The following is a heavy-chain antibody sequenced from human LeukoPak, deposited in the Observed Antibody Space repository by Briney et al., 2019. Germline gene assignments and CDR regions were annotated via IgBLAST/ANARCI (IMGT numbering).Heavy chain of an antibody. CDR3: ARDFESADY. CDR2: IYSGGST. CDR1: GFTVSSNY. Sequence: GGSLRLSCAASGFTVSSNYMSWVRQAPGKGLEWVSVIYSGGSTFYADSVKGRFTISRDNAKNSLYLQMNSLRAEDTAVYYCARDFESADYWGQGTLVTVSS. J-gene: IGHJ4*02. V-gene: IGHV3-53*01.